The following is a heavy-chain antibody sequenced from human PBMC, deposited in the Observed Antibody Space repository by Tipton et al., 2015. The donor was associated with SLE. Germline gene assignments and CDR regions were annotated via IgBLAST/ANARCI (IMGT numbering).Heavy chain of an antibody. Sequence: TLSLTCTVSGGSISTHFWSWIRQPPGKGLEWIGNIYYSGSTNYNPSLKSRVTISVDTSKNQFSLKLSSVTAADTAVYYCARRFSYGYKGAFDIWGQGTMVTVSS. CDR3: ARRFSYGYKGAFDI. J-gene: IGHJ3*02. V-gene: IGHV4-59*11. CDR2: IYYSGST. CDR1: GGSISTHF. D-gene: IGHD5-18*01.